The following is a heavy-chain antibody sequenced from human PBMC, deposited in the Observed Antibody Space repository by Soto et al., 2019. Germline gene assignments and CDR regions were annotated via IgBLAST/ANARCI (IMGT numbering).Heavy chain of an antibody. CDR1: GFTFSSYT. CDR2: ISAGGGSS. Sequence: PGGSLRLSCEASGFTFSSYTMSWVRQAPGKGLEWVSAISAGGGSSYYADSVKGRFTISRDNSKNTMYLQMSSLRAGDTALYYCAKAVSSGWHRPDHYYGMDVWGQGTTVTVSS. D-gene: IGHD6-13*01. J-gene: IGHJ6*02. V-gene: IGHV3-23*01. CDR3: AKAVSSGWHRPDHYYGMDV.